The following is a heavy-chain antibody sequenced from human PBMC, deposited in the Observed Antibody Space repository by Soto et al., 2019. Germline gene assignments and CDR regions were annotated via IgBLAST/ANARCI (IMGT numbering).Heavy chain of an antibody. Sequence: GGSLRLSCAASGFTFSSYSMNWVRQAPGKGLEWVSYISSSRTIYYADSVKGRFTISRDNAKNSLYLQMNSLRDEDTAVYYCARDGVLLRFLGAYFDYWGQGTLVTVSS. CDR3: ARDGVLLRFLGAYFDY. V-gene: IGHV3-48*02. CDR1: GFTFSSYS. CDR2: ISSSRTI. J-gene: IGHJ4*02. D-gene: IGHD3-3*01.